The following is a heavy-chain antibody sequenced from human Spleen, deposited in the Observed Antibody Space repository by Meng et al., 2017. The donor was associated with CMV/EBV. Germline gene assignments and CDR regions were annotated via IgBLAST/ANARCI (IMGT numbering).Heavy chain of an antibody. CDR1: GFTVSSNY. D-gene: IGHD4-17*01. CDR3: ARDRQNYGEPKQAVSGLYYYYYYGMDV. CDR2: IYSGGYT. J-gene: IGHJ6*02. Sequence: GESLKISCAASGFTVSSNYMTWVRQAPGKGLEWLSLIYSGGYTSYADSVKGRFTISRDNAKNSLYLQMNSLRAEDTAVYYCARDRQNYGEPKQAVSGLYYYYYYGMDVWGQGTTVTVSS. V-gene: IGHV3-53*01.